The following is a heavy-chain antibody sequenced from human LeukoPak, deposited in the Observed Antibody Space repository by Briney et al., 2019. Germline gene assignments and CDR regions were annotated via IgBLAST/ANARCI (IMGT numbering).Heavy chain of an antibody. CDR2: INQGGSET. D-gene: IGHD4-11*01. CDR1: EFSFSDFW. J-gene: IGHJ4*02. CDR3: TKGRSNHY. V-gene: IGHV3-7*01. Sequence: GGSLRLSCAASEFSFSDFWMGWIRQAPGKGLEWVANINQGGSETYYVDSVKGRFTISRDNAKKSLFLQMNSLRAEDTAVYYCTKGRSNHYWGQGTLVTVST.